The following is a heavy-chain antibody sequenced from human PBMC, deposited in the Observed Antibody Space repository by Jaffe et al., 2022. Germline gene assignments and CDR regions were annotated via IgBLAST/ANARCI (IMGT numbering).Heavy chain of an antibody. V-gene: IGHV4-34*01. CDR3: ARGKTMITFGGVIVAPPR. J-gene: IGHJ4*02. Sequence: QVQLQQWGAGLLKPSETLSLTCAVYGGSFSGYYWSWIRQPPGKGLEWIGEINHSGSTNYNPSLKSRVTISVDTSKNQFSLKLSSVTAADTAVYYCARGKTMITFGGVIVAPPRWGQGTLVTVSS. CDR1: GGSFSGYY. D-gene: IGHD3-16*02. CDR2: INHSGST.